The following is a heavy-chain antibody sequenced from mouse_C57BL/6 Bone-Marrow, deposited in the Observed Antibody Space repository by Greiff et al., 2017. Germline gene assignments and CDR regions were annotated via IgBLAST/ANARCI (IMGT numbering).Heavy chain of an antibody. D-gene: IGHD2-1*01. CDR1: GFNIKDYY. CDR3: ARDYGNYRYAMDY. V-gene: IGHV14-2*01. J-gene: IGHJ4*01. CDR2: IDPEDGET. Sequence: VQLQQSGAELVKPGASVKLSCTASGFNIKDYYMHWVKQRTEQGLEWIGRIDPEDGETKYAPKFPGKATITADTSSNTAYLQLSSLTSEDTAVYYCARDYGNYRYAMDYWGQGTSVTVSS.